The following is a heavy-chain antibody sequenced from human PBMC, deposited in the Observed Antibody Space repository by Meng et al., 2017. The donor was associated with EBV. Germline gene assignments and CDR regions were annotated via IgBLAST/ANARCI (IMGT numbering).Heavy chain of an antibody. CDR1: GYTFRNYA. CDR3: ARGVEENGSHYPFDS. CDR2: INTYSGKA. J-gene: IGHJ4*02. V-gene: IGHV7-4-1*02. D-gene: IGHD1-1*01. Sequence: QGPLVQSGSEWKSPGASVKVSCKASGYTFRNYAINWMRQVPGQGLEWMGWINTYSGKATFAQGFTGRFVFSLDTPVTTAHLQISGLKTEDSAVYYCARGVEENGSHYPFDSWGQGTLVTVSS.